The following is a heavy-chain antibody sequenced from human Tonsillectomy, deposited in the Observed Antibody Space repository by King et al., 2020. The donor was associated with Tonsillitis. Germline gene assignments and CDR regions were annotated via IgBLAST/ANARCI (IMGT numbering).Heavy chain of an antibody. D-gene: IGHD3-9*01. V-gene: IGHV3-53*01. CDR1: GFIVSSNY. CDR3: ARDSDIHYARDM. Sequence: VQLVESGGGLIQPGGSLRLSCAASGFIVSSNYMSWVRQAPGKGLEWVSIIYTDGSTYYGDSVKGRFTISRDNSKNMLYLQMNSLRAEDTAMYFCARDSDIHYARDMWGQGTMVTVSS. CDR2: IYTDGST. J-gene: IGHJ3*02.